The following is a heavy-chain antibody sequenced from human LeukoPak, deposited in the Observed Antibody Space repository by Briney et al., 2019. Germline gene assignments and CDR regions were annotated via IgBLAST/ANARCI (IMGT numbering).Heavy chain of an antibody. Sequence: PSETLPLTCTVSGGSISSSSYYWGWIRQPPGKGLEWIGSIYYSGSTYYNPSLKSRVTMSVDTSKNQFSLKLSSVTAADTAVYYCARDMYYYGSGSYRFDYWGQGTLVTVSS. D-gene: IGHD3-10*01. CDR3: ARDMYYYGSGSYRFDY. CDR2: IYYSGST. CDR1: GGSISSSSYY. V-gene: IGHV4-39*07. J-gene: IGHJ4*02.